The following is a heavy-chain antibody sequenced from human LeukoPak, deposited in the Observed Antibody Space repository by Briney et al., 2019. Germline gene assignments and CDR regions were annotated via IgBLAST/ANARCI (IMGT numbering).Heavy chain of an antibody. CDR3: ASTPGYCSGGSCYSLFDY. CDR1: GGSISSSSYY. J-gene: IGHJ4*02. V-gene: IGHV4-39*01. Sequence: SETLSLTCTVSGGSISSSSYYWGWIRQPPGKGLEWIGSIYYSGSTYYNPSPKSRVTISVDTSKNQFSLKLSSVTAADTAVYYCASTPGYCSGGSCYSLFDYWGQGTLVTVSS. D-gene: IGHD2-15*01. CDR2: IYYSGST.